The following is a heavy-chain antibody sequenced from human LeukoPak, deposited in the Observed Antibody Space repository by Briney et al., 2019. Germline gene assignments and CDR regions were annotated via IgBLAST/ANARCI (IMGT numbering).Heavy chain of an antibody. CDR2: ISGSGGST. CDR1: GFTFSSYG. J-gene: IGHJ4*02. CDR3: AKMAVAAKDPYYFDY. Sequence: PGGSLRLSCAASGFTFSSYGMHWVRQAPGKGLEWVSAISGSGGSTYYADSVKGRFTISRDNSKNTLYLQMNSLRAEDTAVYYCAKMAVAAKDPYYFDYWGQGTLVTVSS. D-gene: IGHD6-19*01. V-gene: IGHV3-23*01.